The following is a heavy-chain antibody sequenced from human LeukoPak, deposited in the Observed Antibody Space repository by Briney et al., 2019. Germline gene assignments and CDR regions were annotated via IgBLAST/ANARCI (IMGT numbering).Heavy chain of an antibody. J-gene: IGHJ6*02. V-gene: IGHV1-46*01. Sequence: ASVKASCKASGYTFTSYYMHWVRQAPGQGLEWVGIINPSGGSTSYTQKFQGRVTMTRDTSTSTVYMELSSLRSEDTAVYYCAREGFPPKISDFWSGLGPYYYYGMDVWGQGTTVTVSS. D-gene: IGHD3-3*01. CDR1: GYTFTSYY. CDR3: AREGFPPKISDFWSGLGPYYYYGMDV. CDR2: INPSGGST.